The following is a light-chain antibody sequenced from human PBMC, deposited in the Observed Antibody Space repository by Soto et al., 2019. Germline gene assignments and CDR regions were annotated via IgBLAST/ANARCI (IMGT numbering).Light chain of an antibody. CDR3: CSYAGSYTFHVV. J-gene: IGLJ2*01. V-gene: IGLV2-23*03. CDR1: SSDVGRYNL. CDR2: EGT. Sequence: QSVLTQPASVSGSPGQSITISCTGSSSDVGRYNLVSWYRHHPGKAPKLMIYEGTKRPSGVPDRFSGSKSGNTASLTISGLQAEDEADYYCCSYAGSYTFHVVFGGGTKLTVL.